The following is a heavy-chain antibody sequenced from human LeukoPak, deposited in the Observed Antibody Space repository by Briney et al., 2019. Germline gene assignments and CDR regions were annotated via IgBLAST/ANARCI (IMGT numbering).Heavy chain of an antibody. CDR2: ISAYNGNT. CDR3: ARVGFLEWLFTAPGAFDI. J-gene: IGHJ3*02. Sequence: ASVKVSCKASGYTFTSYGISWMRQAPGQGLEWMGWISAYNGNTNYAQKLQGRVTMTTDTSTSTAYMELRSLRSDDTAVYYCARVGFLEWLFTAPGAFDIWGQGTMVTVSS. CDR1: GYTFTSYG. V-gene: IGHV1-18*01. D-gene: IGHD3-3*01.